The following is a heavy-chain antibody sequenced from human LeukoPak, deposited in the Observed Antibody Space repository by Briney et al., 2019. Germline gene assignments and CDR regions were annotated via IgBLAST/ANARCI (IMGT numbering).Heavy chain of an antibody. CDR3: ASSIGARLDC. D-gene: IGHD6-6*01. CDR1: GFTFTSYY. V-gene: IGHV1-46*01. CDR2: INPSGGST. J-gene: IGHJ4*02. Sequence: GASVKVSCKASGFTFTSYYIHWVRQAPGQGLEWMGEINPSGGSTRYAQKFQGRVTMTRDMSASTVDMELSSPRSEDTAVYYCASSIGARLDCWGQGTRVTVTS.